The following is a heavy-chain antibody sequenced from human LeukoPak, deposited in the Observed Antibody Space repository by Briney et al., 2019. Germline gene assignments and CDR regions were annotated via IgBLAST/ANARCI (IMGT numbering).Heavy chain of an antibody. CDR3: ARLYYGQRPPDY. CDR1: GGSISSSSYY. CDR2: IHYSGST. Sequence: PSQTLSLTCTVSGGSISSSSYYWGWIRQPPGKGLEWIGSIHYSGSTYYNPSLKSRVTISVDTSRNQLSLKLSSVTAADTAVYYCARLYYGQRPPDYWGQGTLVTVTS. D-gene: IGHD3-3*01. J-gene: IGHJ4*02. V-gene: IGHV4-39*01.